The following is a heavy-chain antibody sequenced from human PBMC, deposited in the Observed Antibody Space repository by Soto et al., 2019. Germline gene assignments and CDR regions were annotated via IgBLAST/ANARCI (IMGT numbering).Heavy chain of an antibody. V-gene: IGHV1-69*06. CDR1: GGTFSSYA. D-gene: IGHD3-3*01. Sequence: QVQLVQSGAEVKKPGSSVKVSCKASGGTFSSYAISWVRQAPGQGLEWMGGIIPIFGTANYAQKFQGRVTLSADKSTSTAYMELSSLRSEDTAVYYCARFLSGHNWFDPWGQGTLVTVSS. CDR2: IIPIFGTA. CDR3: ARFLSGHNWFDP. J-gene: IGHJ5*02.